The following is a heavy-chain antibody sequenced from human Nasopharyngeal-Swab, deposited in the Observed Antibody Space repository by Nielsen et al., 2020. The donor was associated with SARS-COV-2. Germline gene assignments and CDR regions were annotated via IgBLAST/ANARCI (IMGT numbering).Heavy chain of an antibody. Sequence: WIRQPPGKGLEWIGYIYYSGSTNYNPSLKSRVTISIDTSKNQFSLKLTSVTAADTAVFYCARGWVGYSGGFDCWGQGTPVTVSS. CDR3: ARGWVGYSGGFDC. CDR2: IYYSGST. V-gene: IGHV4-59*01. D-gene: IGHD2-15*01. J-gene: IGHJ4*02.